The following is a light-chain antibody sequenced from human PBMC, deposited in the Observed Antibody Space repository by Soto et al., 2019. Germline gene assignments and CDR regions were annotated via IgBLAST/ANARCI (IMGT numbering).Light chain of an antibody. Sequence: EIVLTQSPATLSLSPGERATLSCRASQSVSTFFAWYQQKPGQAPRPLIYGTSNKATGIQARFSGSGSGTDFTRTISSLEPEDFEVYYCQQRSNWPPTWTFGQGTKVEIK. J-gene: IGKJ1*01. V-gene: IGKV3-11*01. CDR1: QSVSTF. CDR2: GTS. CDR3: QQRSNWPPTWT.